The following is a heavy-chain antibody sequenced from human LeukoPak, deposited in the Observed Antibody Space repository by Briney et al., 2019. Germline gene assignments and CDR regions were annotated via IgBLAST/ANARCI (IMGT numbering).Heavy chain of an antibody. Sequence: GASVKVSCKASGYTFTSYGISWVRQATGQGLEWMGWISAYNGNTNYAQKLQGRVTMTTDTSTSTAYMELRSLRSDDTAVYYCARDDGYGDYVFFGYYYYGMDVWGQGTTVTVSS. CDR2: ISAYNGNT. D-gene: IGHD4-17*01. V-gene: IGHV1-18*01. CDR1: GYTFTSYG. J-gene: IGHJ6*02. CDR3: ARDDGYGDYVFFGYYYYGMDV.